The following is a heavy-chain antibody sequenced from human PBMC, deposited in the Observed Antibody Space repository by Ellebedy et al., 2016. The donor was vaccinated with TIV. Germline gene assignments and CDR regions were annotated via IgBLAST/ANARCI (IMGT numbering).Heavy chain of an antibody. V-gene: IGHV3-7*01. CDR1: GFTFSYHL. J-gene: IGHJ6*02. CDR2: IKQDGSEK. CDR3: ARRATDYYYYGMDV. Sequence: PGGSLRLSFAASGFTFSYHLMTSVRQAPGKGLEWVANIKQDGSEKYYVDSVRGRYTISRDNAKNSLYLQMNSRRAEDTAVYYCARRATDYYYYGMDVWGQGTTVTVSS.